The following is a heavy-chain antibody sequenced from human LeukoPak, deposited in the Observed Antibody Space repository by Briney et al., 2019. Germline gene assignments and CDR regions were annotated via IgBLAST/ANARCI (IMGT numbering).Heavy chain of an antibody. V-gene: IGHV3-30*02. Sequence: GGSLRLSCAASAFIFSTYGMHWVRQAPGKGLGWVTFIQYDGSSQYYADSVKGPLTISRDKSKNTLYLQMDRQGTEDTAVNYCTKESSRWQYSDYSGQGALVTVSS. CDR2: IQYDGSSQ. CDR1: AFIFSTYG. D-gene: IGHD6-13*01. J-gene: IGHJ4*02. CDR3: TKESSRWQYSDY.